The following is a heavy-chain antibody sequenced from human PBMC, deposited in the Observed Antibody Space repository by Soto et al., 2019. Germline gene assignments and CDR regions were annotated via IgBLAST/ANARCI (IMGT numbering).Heavy chain of an antibody. D-gene: IGHD3-10*01. J-gene: IGHJ4*02. CDR1: GFTFSSYG. CDR3: ARNLPPVVRGVISPFDY. CDR2: IWYDGSNK. V-gene: IGHV3-33*01. Sequence: QVQLVESGGGVVQPGRSLRLSCAASGFTFSSYGMHWVRQAPGKGLEWVAVIWYDGSNKYYADSVKGRFTISRDNSKNTLYLQMNSLRAEDTAVYYCARNLPPVVRGVISPFDYWGQGTLVTVSS.